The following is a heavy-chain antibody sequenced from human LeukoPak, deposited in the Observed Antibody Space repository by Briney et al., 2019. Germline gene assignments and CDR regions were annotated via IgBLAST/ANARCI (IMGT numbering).Heavy chain of an antibody. CDR2: MNSNSGNT. D-gene: IGHD1-26*01. CDR3: VRGLPGYYFDY. CDR1: GYTFTSYD. Sequence: GSSVKVSCKASGYTFTSYDINWVRQATGQGLEWMGWMNSNSGNTGYAQKFQGRVTMTRNTSISTAFMELSSLRSEDTAVYFCVRGLPGYYFDYWGQGTLVTVSS. V-gene: IGHV1-8*01. J-gene: IGHJ4*02.